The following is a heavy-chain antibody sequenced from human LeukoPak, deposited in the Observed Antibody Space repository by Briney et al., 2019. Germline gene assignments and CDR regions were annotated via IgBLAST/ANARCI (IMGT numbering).Heavy chain of an antibody. CDR1: GGSISSYY. CDR2: INHSGST. J-gene: IGHJ4*02. D-gene: IGHD3-10*02. CDR3: ARGMLGEPSPPQSFFDY. Sequence: SETLSLTCTVSGGSISSYYWSWIRQPPGKGLEWIGEINHSGSTNYNPSLKSRVTISVDTSKNQFSLKLSSVTAADTAVYYCARGMLGEPSPPQSFFDYWGQGTLVTVSS. V-gene: IGHV4-34*01.